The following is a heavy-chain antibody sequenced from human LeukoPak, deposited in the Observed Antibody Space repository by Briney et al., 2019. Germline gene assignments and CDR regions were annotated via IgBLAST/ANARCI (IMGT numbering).Heavy chain of an antibody. Sequence: GESLKISYQGAGYSFTTYWIGWGRQLPGKGLEWLGIIYPGGSDTRYSPSFEGQVTISADKSISTAYLQWSSLKASDTAMYFCARQAYDILTGYYYNSLSAFDLWGQGTMVTVSS. CDR1: GYSFTTYW. D-gene: IGHD3-9*01. CDR3: ARQAYDILTGYYYNSLSAFDL. J-gene: IGHJ3*01. V-gene: IGHV5-51*01. CDR2: IYPGGSDT.